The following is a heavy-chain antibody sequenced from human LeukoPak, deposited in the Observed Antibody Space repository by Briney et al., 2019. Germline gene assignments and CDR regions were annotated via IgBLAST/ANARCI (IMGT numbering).Heavy chain of an antibody. CDR1: GFTFSSYA. J-gene: IGHJ4*02. CDR2: ISYDGSNK. V-gene: IGHV3-30-3*01. CDR3: ARDRGGYSGYGGY. Sequence: GWSLRLSCAASGFTFSSYAMHWVRQAPGKGLEGVAVISYDGSNKYYADSVKGRFTISRDNSKNTLYLQMNSLRAEDTAVYYCARDRGGYSGYGGYWGQGTLVTVSS. D-gene: IGHD5-12*01.